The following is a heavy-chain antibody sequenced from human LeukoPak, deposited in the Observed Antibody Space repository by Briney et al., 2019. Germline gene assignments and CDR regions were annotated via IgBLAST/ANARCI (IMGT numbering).Heavy chain of an antibody. CDR3: ARHPSSSSRDRFDY. CDR2: IYPGDSDT. V-gene: IGHV5-51*01. J-gene: IGHJ4*02. CDR1: GYRFATYW. Sequence: GESLKISCPGSGYRFATYWIGWVRQMPGKGLEWMGIIYPGDSDTRYSPSFQGQVTISADESISTAYLQWSSLKASDTAMYYCARHPSSSSRDRFDYWGQGTLVTVSS. D-gene: IGHD6-13*01.